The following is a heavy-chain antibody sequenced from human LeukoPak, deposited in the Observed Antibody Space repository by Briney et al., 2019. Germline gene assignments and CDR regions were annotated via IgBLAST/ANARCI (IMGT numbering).Heavy chain of an antibody. CDR2: TYGNGRT. CDR1: GFTVSSNY. V-gene: IGHV3-53*01. D-gene: IGHD3-10*01. Sequence: GGSLRLSCAASGFTVSSNYMSWVRQAPGKGLEWVSVTYGNGRTYYADSVKGRFTISRDISKNTLYLQMNSLRAEDTAVYYCARVLSGRGSLYDYYYYMDVWGKETTVTISS. J-gene: IGHJ6*03. CDR3: ARVLSGRGSLYDYYYYMDV.